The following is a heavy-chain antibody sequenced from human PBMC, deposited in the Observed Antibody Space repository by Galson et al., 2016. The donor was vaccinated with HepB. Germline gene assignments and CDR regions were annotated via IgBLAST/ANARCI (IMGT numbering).Heavy chain of an antibody. CDR2: IFYSGNT. V-gene: IGHV4-39*01. D-gene: IGHD3-3*01. CDR3: SRPNYSFSRIDY. J-gene: IGHJ4*02. Sequence: ETLSLTCTVSGVSISSSRFYWGWLRQPPGKGLEWIGSIFYSGNTYYNPSLKSRVSISVDTSQHQFSLKLSSVTAADTAMYYCSRPNYSFSRIDYWGQGTLVTVSS. CDR1: GVSISSSRFY.